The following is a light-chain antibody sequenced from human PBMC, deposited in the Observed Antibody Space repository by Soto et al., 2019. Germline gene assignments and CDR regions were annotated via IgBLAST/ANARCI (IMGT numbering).Light chain of an antibody. J-gene: IGKJ1*01. CDR1: QSVSTK. CDR3: QQYSGWPWT. V-gene: IGKV3-15*01. Sequence: EIVMTQSPATLSVSPGERATLSCRASQSVSTKLTWYQQRPGQAPMLLIYGTSTRATGIPARFSGSGSGTEFTLTISSVQSEDIAVYSCQQYSGWPWTFGQGTKVEIK. CDR2: GTS.